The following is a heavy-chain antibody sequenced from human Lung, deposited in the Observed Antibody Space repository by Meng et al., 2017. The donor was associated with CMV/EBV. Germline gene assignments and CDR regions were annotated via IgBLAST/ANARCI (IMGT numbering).Heavy chain of an antibody. CDR2: INPHSGGT. CDR3: ARQGNKDYYYGSGNYYNNWFDT. CDR1: GXLXSGYH. Sequence: QVQLVQSGAEVKKPXXSVQVXRKASGXLXSGYHIQWVRQAPGQGLEWMGWINPHSGGTAYAQKFQGRVTMTSDTSISTAYMELTSLRSDDTAIYYCARQGNKDYYYGSGNYYNNWFDTWGQGTRVTVSS. J-gene: IGHJ5*02. D-gene: IGHD3-10*01. V-gene: IGHV1-2*02.